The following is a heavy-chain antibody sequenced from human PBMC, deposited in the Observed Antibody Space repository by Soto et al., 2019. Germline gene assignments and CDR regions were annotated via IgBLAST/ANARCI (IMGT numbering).Heavy chain of an antibody. CDR3: ARPKGTTPAVWYFDL. CDR1: GDYISSHY. CDR2: VYHSGKT. D-gene: IGHD2-2*01. V-gene: IGHV4-59*08. J-gene: IGHJ2*01. Sequence: QVQLQESGPGLVKPSETLSLTCTVSGDYISSHYWSWIRQPPGKGLEWIGYVYHSGKTDSNPSLKSRVNISMDTSKNQISVSLTSVTAAATAVYYCARPKGTTPAVWYFDLWGRGTLVTVSS.